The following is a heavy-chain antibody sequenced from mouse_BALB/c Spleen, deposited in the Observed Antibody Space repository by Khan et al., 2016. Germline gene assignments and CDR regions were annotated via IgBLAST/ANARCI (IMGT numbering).Heavy chain of an antibody. V-gene: IGHV2-9-2*01. J-gene: IGHJ4*01. Sequence: QVQLKESGPGLVAPSQSLSITCTVSGFSLTSYDISWIRQPPGKGLEWLGGIWTGGGTNYNSAFMSRMIISKDNSKSQVFLKMNSLQTDDTAIYCCVREGYGTTYGAIDYWGQGTSVTVSS. CDR3: VREGYGTTYGAIDY. CDR1: GFSLTSYD. D-gene: IGHD1-1*01. CDR2: IWTGGGT.